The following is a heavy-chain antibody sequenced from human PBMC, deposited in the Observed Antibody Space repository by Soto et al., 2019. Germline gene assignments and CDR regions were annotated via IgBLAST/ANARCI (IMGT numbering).Heavy chain of an antibody. CDR1: GYTLTELS. CDR2: FDPEDGET. V-gene: IGHV1-24*01. Sequence: QVQLVQSGAEVKKPGASVKVSCKVSGYTLTELSMHWVRQAPGKGLEWMGGFDPEDGETIYAQKFQGRVTMPEDTSTDPAYMELSSLTSEDTAVYYCATNLRAYGMDVWGQGTPVTVSS. J-gene: IGHJ6*02. CDR3: ATNLRAYGMDV.